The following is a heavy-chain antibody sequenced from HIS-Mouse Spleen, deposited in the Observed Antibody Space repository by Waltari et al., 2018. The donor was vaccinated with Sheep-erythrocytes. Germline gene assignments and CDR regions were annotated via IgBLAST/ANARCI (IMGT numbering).Heavy chain of an antibody. CDR1: GFTFSSYS. CDR2: ISSSSSYI. CDR3: AREDYGDYFDY. Sequence: AASGFTFSSYSMNWVRQAPGKGLEWVSSISSSSSYIDYADSVKGRFTISRDNAKNSLYLQMNSLRAEDTAVYYCAREDYGDYFDYWGQGTLVTVSS. J-gene: IGHJ4*02. D-gene: IGHD4-17*01. V-gene: IGHV3-21*01.